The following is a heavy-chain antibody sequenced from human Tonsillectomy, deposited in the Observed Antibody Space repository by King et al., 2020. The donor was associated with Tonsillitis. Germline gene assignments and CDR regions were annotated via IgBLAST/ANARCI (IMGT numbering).Heavy chain of an antibody. V-gene: IGHV4-34*01. J-gene: IGHJ6*02. CDR3: ARDLVAGTYAMDV. CDR2: INHSGST. CDR1: GGSFNGYY. Sequence: VQLQQWGAGLLKPSGTLSLTCAVYGGSFNGYYWSWIRQPPGKGLEWIGEINHSGSTHYNPSLKSRVIVSVDTSRSQFSLKVTSVTAADTAVYYCARDLVAGTYAMDVWGQGTTVTVSS. D-gene: IGHD6-19*01.